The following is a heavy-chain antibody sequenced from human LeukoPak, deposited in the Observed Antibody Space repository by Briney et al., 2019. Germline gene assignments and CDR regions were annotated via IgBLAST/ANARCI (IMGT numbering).Heavy chain of an antibody. V-gene: IGHV4-59*01. CDR3: ARVGSGCFDY. CDR2: IYYSGNT. J-gene: IGHJ4*02. D-gene: IGHD1-26*01. CDR1: GGSISSYS. Sequence: NTSETLSLTCTVSGGSISSYSWSWIRQPPGKGLEWIGYIYYSGNTNCNPSLKSRVTISIDTSKNQFSLKLSSVTAADTAVYYCARVGSGCFDYWGQGTRVTVSS.